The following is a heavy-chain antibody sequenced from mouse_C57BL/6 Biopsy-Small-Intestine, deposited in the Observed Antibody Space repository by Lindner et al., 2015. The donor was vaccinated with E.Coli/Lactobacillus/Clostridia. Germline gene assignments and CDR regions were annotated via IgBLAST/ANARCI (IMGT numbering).Heavy chain of an antibody. CDR3: ARDDLGYSSGWQAPPIY. J-gene: IGHJ4*01. CDR2: INPNSGGT. CDR1: GYTFTGYY. V-gene: IGHV1-53*01. D-gene: IGHD6-1*01. Sequence: SVKVSCKASGYTFTGYYMHWVRQAPGQGLEWMGRINPNSGGTNYAQKFQGRVTMTRDTSISTAYMELSRLRSDDTAVYYCARDDLGYSSGWQAPPIYWGQGTLVTVSS.